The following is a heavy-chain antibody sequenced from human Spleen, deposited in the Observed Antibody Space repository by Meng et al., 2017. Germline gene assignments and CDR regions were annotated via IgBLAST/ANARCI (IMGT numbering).Heavy chain of an antibody. Sequence: ASVKVSCKASGYTFTLYCISWVRQAPGQGLEWMGWNSAYNGNTYYEQNLQGRVTMTTDTSTSKAYVELTNLRSDDTAVYYCAGGGPSKTLIVVVFLDYWGQGTLVTVSS. V-gene: IGHV1-18*01. CDR3: AGGGPSKTLIVVVFLDY. D-gene: IGHD3-22*01. J-gene: IGHJ4*02. CDR1: GYTFTLYC. CDR2: NSAYNGNT.